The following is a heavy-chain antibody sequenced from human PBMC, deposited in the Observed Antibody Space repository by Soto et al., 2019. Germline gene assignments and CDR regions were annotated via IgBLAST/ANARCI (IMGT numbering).Heavy chain of an antibody. Sequence: PSETLSLTCTVSGASISTGGYYWSWIRQHPGKGLEWIGYIYYSGSTYYNPSLKSRVTISVDTPKNQFSLKLSSVTAADTAVYYCAREGPPGYGMDVWGQGTTVTVSS. CDR1: GASISTGGYY. J-gene: IGHJ6*02. V-gene: IGHV4-31*03. CDR2: IYYSGST. CDR3: AREGPPGYGMDV.